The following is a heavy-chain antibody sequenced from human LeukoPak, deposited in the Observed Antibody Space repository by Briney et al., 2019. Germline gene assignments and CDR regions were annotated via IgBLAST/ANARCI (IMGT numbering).Heavy chain of an antibody. Sequence: GESLKISCKGSGYSFTTYWIAWVRQMPGKGLEWMGIIHPGDSDTRYSPSFQGQATISADKSTSTAYLQWSSLKASDTAIYYCARRPPNYYDSTGYSVFDYWGQGILVTVSS. J-gene: IGHJ4*02. CDR1: GYSFTTYW. CDR2: IHPGDSDT. D-gene: IGHD3-22*01. CDR3: ARRPPNYYDSTGYSVFDY. V-gene: IGHV5-51*01.